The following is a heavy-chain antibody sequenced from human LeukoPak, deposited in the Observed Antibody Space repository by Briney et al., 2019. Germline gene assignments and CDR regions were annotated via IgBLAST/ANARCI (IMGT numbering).Heavy chain of an antibody. V-gene: IGHV3-23*01. Sequence: GGSLRLSCAASGFTFSNYAMSWVRQAPGKGLEWVSGISGSGTATYYAGSVKGRFTISRDNSKNTLYLQMNSLRAEDTAVYYCARDSSGSYTPAGFDYWGQGTLVTVSS. J-gene: IGHJ4*02. CDR3: ARDSSGSYTPAGFDY. D-gene: IGHD1-26*01. CDR2: ISGSGTAT. CDR1: GFTFSNYA.